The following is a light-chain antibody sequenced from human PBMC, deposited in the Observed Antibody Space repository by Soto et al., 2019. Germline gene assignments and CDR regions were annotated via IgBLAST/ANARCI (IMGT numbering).Light chain of an antibody. CDR3: SSYAGSTTYVV. Sequence: SALTQPASVSGSPGQSITISCTGTSSDVGSYNLVSWHQQHPGKAPKLMISEDSKRPSGVSNRFSGSKSGNTASLTISGLQAEDEADYYCSSYAGSTTYVVFGGGTKLTVL. CDR2: EDS. J-gene: IGLJ2*01. CDR1: SSDVGSYNL. V-gene: IGLV2-23*01.